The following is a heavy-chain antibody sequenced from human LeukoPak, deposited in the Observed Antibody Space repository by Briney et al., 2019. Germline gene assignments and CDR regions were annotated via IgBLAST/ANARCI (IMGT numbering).Heavy chain of an antibody. Sequence: GGSLRLSCAASGFTFSSYAMSWVRQAPGKGLEWVSSISGSGGNTYFADSVKGRFTISRDNSKDTLYLQMNSLRAEDTAVYFCAKGVLTTLTPFDYWGQGTLVTVSS. CDR3: AKGVLTTLTPFDY. CDR2: ISGSGGNT. J-gene: IGHJ4*02. D-gene: IGHD4-11*01. CDR1: GFTFSSYA. V-gene: IGHV3-23*01.